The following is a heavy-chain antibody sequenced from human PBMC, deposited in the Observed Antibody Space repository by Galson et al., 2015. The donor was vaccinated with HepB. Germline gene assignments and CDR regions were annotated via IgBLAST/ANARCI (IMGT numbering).Heavy chain of an antibody. V-gene: IGHV4-31*03. J-gene: IGHJ3*01. Sequence: TLSLTCTVSGGSFNSNGYYWNWIRQHPGKGLEWIGYIYYSGTTHYNPSLKTRLSMSVDTSKNQFSLQLSSVTAADTAVYYCARVAELVLIPRSVPTYAFDVWGQGTMVTVSS. CDR1: GGSFNSNGYY. CDR3: ARVAELVLIPRSVPTYAFDV. D-gene: IGHD2-15*01. CDR2: IYYSGTT.